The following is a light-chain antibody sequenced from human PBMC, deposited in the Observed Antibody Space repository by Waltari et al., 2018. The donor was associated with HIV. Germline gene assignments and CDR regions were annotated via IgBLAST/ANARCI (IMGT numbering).Light chain of an antibody. Sequence: QSVLTQPPSASGTPGQRVTISCSGSGSNIGSNYVYWYQHLPGTAPKLLIYKSNHRSSGVPDRFSGSKSDTSASLAISGLRSEDEADYYCASWDDNLSGYVFGTGTKVTVL. CDR3: ASWDDNLSGYV. V-gene: IGLV1-47*01. J-gene: IGLJ1*01. CDR1: GSNIGSNY. CDR2: KSN.